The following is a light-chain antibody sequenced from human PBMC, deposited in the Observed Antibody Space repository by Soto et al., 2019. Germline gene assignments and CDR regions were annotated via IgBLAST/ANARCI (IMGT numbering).Light chain of an antibody. Sequence: EIVLTQSPGTLSLSPGERATLSCRASQSVTSNYLAWYQQKPGQAPRLLIYDASNRATGTPDRFLGRGSGTDFTLIISRLEPEDFAAYYCQQYADSPITFGQGTRLEIK. CDR1: QSVTSNY. V-gene: IGKV3-20*01. CDR3: QQYADSPIT. CDR2: DAS. J-gene: IGKJ5*01.